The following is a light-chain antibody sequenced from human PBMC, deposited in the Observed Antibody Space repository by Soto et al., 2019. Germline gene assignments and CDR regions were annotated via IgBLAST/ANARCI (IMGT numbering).Light chain of an antibody. J-gene: IGLJ1*01. CDR1: STDIGSYNY. V-gene: IGLV2-14*01. CDR3: NSXXXTXXXV. CDR2: EVN. Sequence: QSALTQPASVSGSPGQSITISCTGTSTDIGSYNYVSWYQQHPGKAPKLMIYEVNNRPSGVSNRFSGSKSGNTASLTISGLQTEDEADYYCNSXXXTXXXVFGTGTXLT.